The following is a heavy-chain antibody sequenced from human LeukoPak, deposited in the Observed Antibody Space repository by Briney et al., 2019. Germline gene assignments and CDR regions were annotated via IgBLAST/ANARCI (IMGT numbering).Heavy chain of an antibody. D-gene: IGHD2-15*01. CDR3: ARDPCSGGTCYAGGFDY. V-gene: IGHV3-20*04. J-gene: IGHJ4*02. CDR2: INWNGGST. Sequence: GGSLRLSCAASGFTFDDYGMSWVRQAPGKGLEWVSGINWNGGSTRYADSVKGQFTISRDNAKNSLYLQMNSLRVEDTALYYCARDPCSGGTCYAGGFDYWGQGTLVTVSS. CDR1: GFTFDDYG.